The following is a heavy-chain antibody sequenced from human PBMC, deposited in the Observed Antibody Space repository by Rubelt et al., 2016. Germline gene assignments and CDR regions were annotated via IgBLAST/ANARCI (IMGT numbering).Heavy chain of an antibody. CDR2: FFHDGST. J-gene: IGHJ4*02. V-gene: IGHV4-38-2*02. CDR3: ARPTGASSASGSFLV. D-gene: IGHD3-10*01. Sequence: QVQLQESGPGLVKSSETLSLTCTVSGYSINNGYYWGWIRQPPGKGLEWIASFFHDGSTKYNPSLKSRVTIPKGGSKNQFSLNLGPVTAADTAVYYCARPTGASSASGSFLVWGQGTLVTVSS. CDR1: GYSINNGYY.